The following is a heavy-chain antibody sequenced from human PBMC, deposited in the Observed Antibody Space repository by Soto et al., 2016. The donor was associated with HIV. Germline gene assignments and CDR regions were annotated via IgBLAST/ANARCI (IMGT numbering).Heavy chain of an antibody. V-gene: IGHV3-66*04. CDR2: IYNDGST. Sequence: EVQLVESGGGLVQPGGSLRLSCAASGFTVSSNYMSWVRQAPGKGLEWVSIIYNDGSTYYADPVKGRFTISRDNSQNTLYLQMNSLRVEDTAVYYCARHEAVFHHWGQGTLVTVSS. J-gene: IGHJ1*01. CDR1: GFTVSSNY. D-gene: IGHD6-19*01. CDR3: ARHEAVFHH.